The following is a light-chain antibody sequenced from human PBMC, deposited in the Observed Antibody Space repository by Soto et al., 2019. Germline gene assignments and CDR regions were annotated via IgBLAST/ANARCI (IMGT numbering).Light chain of an antibody. CDR2: GAS. CDR3: QQYDNWPWT. Sequence: EIVMTQSPATLSVSPGGRATLSCRASQSISDTLAWYQQKPGQAPRLLIHGASTRAPGFPARFSGSGPGTDFTLTISSLQSEDFAVYYCQQYDNWPWTFGQGTKVDIK. CDR1: QSISDT. V-gene: IGKV3-15*01. J-gene: IGKJ1*01.